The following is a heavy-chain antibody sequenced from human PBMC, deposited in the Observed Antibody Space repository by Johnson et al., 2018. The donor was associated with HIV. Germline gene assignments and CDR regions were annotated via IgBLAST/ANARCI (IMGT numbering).Heavy chain of an antibody. CDR3: ARLAIDYSSGWYGLAFDI. J-gene: IGHJ3*02. Sequence: QVQLVESGGGVVQPGRSLRLSCAASGFTFTSYAMHWVRQAPGKGLEWVAVVSYDGSTKYYADSVKGRFTISRDNSKNTLYLQLNSLRAEDTAVYYCARLAIDYSSGWYGLAFDIWGQGTMVTVSS. CDR1: GFTFTSYA. V-gene: IGHV3-30*04. CDR2: VSYDGSTK. D-gene: IGHD6-19*01.